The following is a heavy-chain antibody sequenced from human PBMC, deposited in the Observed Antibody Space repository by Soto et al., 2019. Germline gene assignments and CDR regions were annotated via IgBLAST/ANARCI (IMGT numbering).Heavy chain of an antibody. CDR3: ARVHGHSCDSWVDP. CDR1: GGTFDSYA. Sequence: QVQLVQSGAEVKEPGSSVKVSCKASGGTFDSYAISWVRQAPGQGLEWMGGIIAMLGTVNYAQKFQGRVTITADESTVTAYMELGSLRSEDTAVYYCARVHGHSCDSWVDPWGQGTLVTVSS. J-gene: IGHJ5*02. CDR2: IIAMLGTV. D-gene: IGHD5-18*01. V-gene: IGHV1-69*12.